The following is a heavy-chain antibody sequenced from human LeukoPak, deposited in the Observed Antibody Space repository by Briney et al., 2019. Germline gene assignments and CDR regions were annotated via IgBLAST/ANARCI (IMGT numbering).Heavy chain of an antibody. Sequence: GSLRLSCAASGFTFTTCWMHWVRPAPGKGLVWVSHINSDGSITSYADSVKGRFTISRDNAKNTLYLQMNSLRAEDTAVYYCARDAVDTANAVWGQGTTVTVSS. V-gene: IGHV3-74*01. CDR3: ARDAVDTANAV. CDR2: INSDGSIT. J-gene: IGHJ6*02. D-gene: IGHD5-18*01. CDR1: GFTFTTCW.